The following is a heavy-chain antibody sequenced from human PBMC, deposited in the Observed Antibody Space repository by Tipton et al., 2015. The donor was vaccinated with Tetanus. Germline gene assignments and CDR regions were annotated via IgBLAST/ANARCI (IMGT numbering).Heavy chain of an antibody. CDR1: GGSISSGNW. CDR3: ARGPKQWLTAGQVY. D-gene: IGHD6-19*01. Sequence: TLSLTCAVSGGSISSGNWWSWVRQSPGKGLEWIGEIHQSGSTSYNPSLKSRVSMSVDKSKNQFSLQLNSVTAADTAIYYCARGPKQWLTAGQVYWGQGTLVTVSS. CDR2: IHQSGST. V-gene: IGHV4-4*02. J-gene: IGHJ4*02.